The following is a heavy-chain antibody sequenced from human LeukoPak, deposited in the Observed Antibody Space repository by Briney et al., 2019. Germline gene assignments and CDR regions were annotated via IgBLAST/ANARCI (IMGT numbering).Heavy chain of an antibody. CDR3: AGGWGGSGSHDWFDP. J-gene: IGHJ5*02. CDR2: FDPEDGET. Sequence: GASVKVSCKVSGYTLTELSMHWVRQAPGKGLEWMGGFDPEDGETIYAQKFQGRVTMTTDTSTSTAYMDLRSLRSDDTAVYYCAGGWGGSGSHDWFDPWGQGTLVTVSS. V-gene: IGHV1-24*01. CDR1: GYTLTELS. D-gene: IGHD3-10*01.